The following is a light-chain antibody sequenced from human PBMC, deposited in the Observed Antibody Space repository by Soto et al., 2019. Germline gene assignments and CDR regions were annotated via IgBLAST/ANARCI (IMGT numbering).Light chain of an antibody. J-gene: IGKJ3*01. CDR2: AAS. V-gene: IGKV1-27*01. Sequence: DTQMTQSPSSLSASVGDRVTITCRASQGIYNYLAWYQQKQGKVPKILIYAASSLVSGVPSRFSVSGSGTDFNLTLSSRQPEDVATYYWQKWSSAPFPFGPGTKVGIK. CDR1: QGIYNY. CDR3: QKWSSAPFP.